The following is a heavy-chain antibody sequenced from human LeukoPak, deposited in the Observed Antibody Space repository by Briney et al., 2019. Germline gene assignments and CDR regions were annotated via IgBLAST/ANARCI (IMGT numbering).Heavy chain of an antibody. CDR1: GNSFGDYY. CDR2: IYTSGST. V-gene: IGHV4-4*07. D-gene: IGHD2-15*01. CDR3: ARGTKDLVGITWYYYMDV. Sequence: SETLSLTCTVSGNSFGDYYWSWIRQPAGKGLEWIGRIYTSGSTTYNPSLKSRVTMSVDTSKSQFSLNLMSVTAADTAVYYCARGTKDLVGITWYYYMDVWGKGTTVTVSS. J-gene: IGHJ6*03.